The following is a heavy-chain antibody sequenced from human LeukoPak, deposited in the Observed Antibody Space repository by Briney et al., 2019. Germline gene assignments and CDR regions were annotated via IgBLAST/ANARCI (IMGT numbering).Heavy chain of an antibody. CDR2: IYYDGTT. D-gene: IGHD6-19*01. Sequence: SETLSLTCSVSGGSISSSSYYWGWLRQPPGKELEWIGTIYYDGTTYYNPSLQSRVTISLDTSENQFSLNLSSVTAADTAIYYCARLFDYSGWYYFDYWGQGTLVTVSS. CDR1: GGSISSSSYY. CDR3: ARLFDYSGWYYFDY. J-gene: IGHJ4*02. V-gene: IGHV4-39*01.